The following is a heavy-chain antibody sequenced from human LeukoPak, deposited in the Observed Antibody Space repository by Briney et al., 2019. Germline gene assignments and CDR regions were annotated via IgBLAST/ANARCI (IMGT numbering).Heavy chain of an antibody. J-gene: IGHJ4*02. CDR2: IRNDGSDK. Sequence: GRSLRLSCAASGFTFSSYATHWVRQAPGRGLEWVAFIRNDGSDKYYADSVKGRFTISRDNSNNTLSVQMNSLRVQDTAVYYCVKDADWSFDYWGQGTLLTVSS. V-gene: IGHV3-30*02. D-gene: IGHD3-9*01. CDR1: GFTFSSYA. CDR3: VKDADWSFDY.